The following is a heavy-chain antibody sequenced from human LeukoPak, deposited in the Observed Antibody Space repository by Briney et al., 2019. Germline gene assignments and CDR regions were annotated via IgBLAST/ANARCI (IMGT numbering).Heavy chain of an antibody. CDR3: ARVTFGDFGGFDP. CDR2: IYTSGST. V-gene: IGHV4-4*08. CDR1: GGSISSDY. D-gene: IGHD3-10*01. J-gene: IGHJ5*02. Sequence: PSETLSLTCTVSGGSISSDYLSWIRQPPRKGLELIGYIYTSGSTNYNPSLKSRVTISVDTSKNQFSLKLRSVTGADTAVYYCARVTFGDFGGFDPWGQGTLVTVSS.